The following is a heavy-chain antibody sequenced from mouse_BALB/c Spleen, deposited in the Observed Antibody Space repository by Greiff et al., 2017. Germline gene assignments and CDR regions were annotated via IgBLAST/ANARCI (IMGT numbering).Heavy chain of an antibody. CDR1: GYTFTSYY. D-gene: IGHD4-1*01. CDR3: ARLTGFAY. J-gene: IGHJ3*01. CDR2: IYPGDGST. V-gene: IGHV1S56*01. Sequence: VKLVESGPELVKPGASVKMSCKASGYTFTSYYIHWVKQRPGQGLEWIGWIYPGDGSTKYNEKFKGKTTLTADKSSSTAYMLLSSLTSEDSAIYFCARLTGFAYWGQGTLVTVSA.